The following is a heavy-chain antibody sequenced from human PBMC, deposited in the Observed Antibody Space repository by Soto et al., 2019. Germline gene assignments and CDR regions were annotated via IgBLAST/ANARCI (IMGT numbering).Heavy chain of an antibody. D-gene: IGHD1-26*01. Sequence: GGSLRLSCAASGFTFSSYGMHWVRRAPGKGLEWVAVISYDGSNKYYADSVKGRFTISRDNSKNTLYLQMNSLRAEDTAVYYCAKDEGVGATRYYFDYWCQGTLVTVSS. CDR1: GFTFSSYG. CDR2: ISYDGSNK. J-gene: IGHJ4*02. CDR3: AKDEGVGATRYYFDY. V-gene: IGHV3-30*18.